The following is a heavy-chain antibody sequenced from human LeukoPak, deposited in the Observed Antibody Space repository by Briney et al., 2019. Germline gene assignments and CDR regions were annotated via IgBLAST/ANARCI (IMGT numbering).Heavy chain of an antibody. D-gene: IGHD1-26*01. CDR2: IRSKANSYAT. CDR1: GFTFSGSA. CDR3: TSHSGSYSPYDY. V-gene: IGHV3-73*01. J-gene: IGHJ4*02. Sequence: GGSLRLSCAVSGFTFSGSAMHWVRQASGKGLEWVGRIRSKANSYATAYAASVKGRFTISRDDSKNTAYLQMNSLKTEDTAVYYCTSHSGSYSPYDYWGQGTLVTVSS.